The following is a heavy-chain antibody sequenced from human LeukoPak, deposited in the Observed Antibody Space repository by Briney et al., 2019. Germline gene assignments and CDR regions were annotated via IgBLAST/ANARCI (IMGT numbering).Heavy chain of an antibody. D-gene: IGHD3-10*01. CDR2: IYYTGSV. Sequence: SETLSLTCTISGASISTGGFYWTWIRQPPGEGLEWIGYIYYTGSVDYNASLKSGLTISLDTSKNRFSLKLNSVTAADTAVYYCARDHSYYLGSQTSTLDVWGQGTAVTVSS. CDR3: ARDHSYYLGSQTSTLDV. J-gene: IGHJ6*02. V-gene: IGHV4-31*03. CDR1: GASISTGGFY.